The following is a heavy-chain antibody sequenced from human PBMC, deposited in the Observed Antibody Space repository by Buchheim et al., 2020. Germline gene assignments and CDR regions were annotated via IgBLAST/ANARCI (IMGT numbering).Heavy chain of an antibody. CDR1: GGSFSGYY. J-gene: IGHJ5*02. CDR3: ARHVTIFGVVIMRGGWFDP. Sequence: QVQLQQWGAGLLKPSETLSLTCAVYGGSFSGYYWSWIRQPPGKGLEWIGEINHSGSTNYNPSLKSRVTISVDTSKNQFSLKLSSVTAADTAVYYCARHVTIFGVVIMRGGWFDPWGQGTL. V-gene: IGHV4-34*01. D-gene: IGHD3-3*01. CDR2: INHSGST.